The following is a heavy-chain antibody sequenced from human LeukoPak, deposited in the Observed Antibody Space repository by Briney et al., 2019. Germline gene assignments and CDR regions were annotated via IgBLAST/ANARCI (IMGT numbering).Heavy chain of an antibody. J-gene: IGHJ5*02. Sequence: GGSLRLSCAASGFTFSNYAMSWVRQAPGKGLEWVSAVSGSGYDTYYAHSVKGRFTISRDNPKNTLYLQMNSLRAEDTAVYYCARNYYDILTEEGGWFDPWGQGTLVTVSS. CDR1: GFTFSNYA. CDR3: ARNYYDILTEEGGWFDP. CDR2: VSGSGYDT. V-gene: IGHV3-23*01. D-gene: IGHD3-9*01.